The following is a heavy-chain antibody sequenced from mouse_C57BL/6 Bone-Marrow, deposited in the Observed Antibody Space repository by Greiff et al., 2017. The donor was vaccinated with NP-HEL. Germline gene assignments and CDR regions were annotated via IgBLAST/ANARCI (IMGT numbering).Heavy chain of an antibody. CDR2: IDPETGGT. Sequence: VQLQQSGAELVRPGASVTLSCKASGYTFTDYEMHWVKQTPVHGLEWIGAIDPETGGTAYNQKFKGKAILTADKSSSTAYMELRSLTSEDSAVYYGTREGGTYDGYYRDWGQGTTLTVSS. D-gene: IGHD2-3*01. J-gene: IGHJ2*01. CDR1: GYTFTDYE. CDR3: TREGGTYDGYYRD. V-gene: IGHV1-15*01.